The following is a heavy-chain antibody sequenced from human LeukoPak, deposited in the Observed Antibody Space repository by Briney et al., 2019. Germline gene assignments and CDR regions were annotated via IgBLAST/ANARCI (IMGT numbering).Heavy chain of an antibody. CDR1: GFTFDDYA. Sequence: GRSLRLSCAASGFTFDDYAMHWVRQAPGKGLEWVSGISWNSGSIGYADSVKGQFTISRDNAKNSLYLQMNSLRAEDMALYYCAKMGGGNSEAFDIWGQGTMVTVSS. V-gene: IGHV3-9*03. D-gene: IGHD4-23*01. CDR2: ISWNSGSI. CDR3: AKMGGGNSEAFDI. J-gene: IGHJ3*02.